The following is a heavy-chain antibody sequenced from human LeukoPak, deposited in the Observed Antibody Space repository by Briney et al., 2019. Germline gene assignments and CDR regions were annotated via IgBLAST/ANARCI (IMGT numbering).Heavy chain of an antibody. Sequence: GASVKVSCKASGYTFTSYDINWVRQATGQGLEWMGWVNPNSGGTNYAQKFQGRVTMTRDTSISTAYMELSRLRSDDTAVYYCARDPPSDVWGKGTTVTVSS. CDR1: GYTFTSYD. J-gene: IGHJ6*04. CDR2: VNPNSGGT. V-gene: IGHV1-2*02. CDR3: ARDPPSDV.